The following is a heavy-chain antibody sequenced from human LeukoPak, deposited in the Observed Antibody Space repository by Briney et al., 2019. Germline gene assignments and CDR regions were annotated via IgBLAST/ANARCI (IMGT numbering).Heavy chain of an antibody. V-gene: IGHV3-48*02. Sequence: PGGSLRLSCAASGFTFSSYSMNWVRQAPGKGLEWVSHISSSSSTIYYADSVKGRFTISRDNAKNSLYLQMNSLRDEDTAVYYCARDRPQLLYTYYTGRNVWGKGPPVTVSS. CDR2: ISSSSSTI. CDR3: ARDRPQLLYTYYTGRNV. D-gene: IGHD2-2*02. J-gene: IGHJ6*04. CDR1: GFTFSSYS.